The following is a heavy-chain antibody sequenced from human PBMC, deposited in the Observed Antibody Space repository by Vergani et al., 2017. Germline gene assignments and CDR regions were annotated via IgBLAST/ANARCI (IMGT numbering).Heavy chain of an antibody. CDR3: ASGSIAARPYYYYYMDV. Sequence: QVQLQQWGAGLLKPSQTLSLTCAVSGGSISSGGYSWSWIRQPPGKGLEWIGYIYHSGSTYYNPSLKSRVTISVDRSKNQFSLKLSSVTAADTAGYYCASGSIAARPYYYYYMDVWGKGTTVTVSS. CDR1: GGSISSGGYS. J-gene: IGHJ6*03. CDR2: IYHSGST. V-gene: IGHV4-30-2*01. D-gene: IGHD6-6*01.